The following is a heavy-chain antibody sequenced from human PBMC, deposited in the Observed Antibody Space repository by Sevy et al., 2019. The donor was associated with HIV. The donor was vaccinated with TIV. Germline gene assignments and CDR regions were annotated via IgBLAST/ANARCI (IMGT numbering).Heavy chain of an antibody. CDR2: ISHDGGTQ. CDR1: GFSFSRYG. D-gene: IGHD4-17*01. V-gene: IGHV3-30*18. Sequence: GGSLRLSCAASGFSFSRYGIHWVRQAPGRGLEWVAVISHDGGTQYYADSVKGRFTVSRDNSKYTAYLEMDSLSTEDTAVYFCAKDLFGDYCFCSVDYWGQGALVTVSS. CDR3: AKDLFGDYCFCSVDY. J-gene: IGHJ4*02.